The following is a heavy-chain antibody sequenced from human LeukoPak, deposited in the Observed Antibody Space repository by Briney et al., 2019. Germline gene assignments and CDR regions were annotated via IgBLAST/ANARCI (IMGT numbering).Heavy chain of an antibody. CDR1: GFTFSSYN. V-gene: IGHV3-21*01. Sequence: GGSLRLSCAASGFTFSSYNMKWVRQAPGKGLEWVSSISSRSSYIFYADSVKGRFTISRDNAKKSLYLQMNSLRAEDTAVYFCAKSDAYDTTYYFDFWGQGTLVTVSS. J-gene: IGHJ4*02. CDR3: AKSDAYDTTYYFDF. D-gene: IGHD3-22*01. CDR2: ISSRSSYI.